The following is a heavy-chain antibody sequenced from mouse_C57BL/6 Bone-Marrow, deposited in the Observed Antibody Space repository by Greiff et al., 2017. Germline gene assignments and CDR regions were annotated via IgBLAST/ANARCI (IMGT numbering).Heavy chain of an antibody. D-gene: IGHD3-2*02. Sequence: EVMLVESGGDLVKPGGSLKLSCAASGFTFSSYGMSWVRQTPDKRLEWVATISSGGSSTYYPDSVKGRFTISRDNVKTTLYLQMSSLTSEDTAMYYCARPRQIRGGFAYWGQGTLVTVSA. V-gene: IGHV5-6*02. CDR3: ARPRQIRGGFAY. J-gene: IGHJ3*01. CDR2: ISSGGSST. CDR1: GFTFSSYG.